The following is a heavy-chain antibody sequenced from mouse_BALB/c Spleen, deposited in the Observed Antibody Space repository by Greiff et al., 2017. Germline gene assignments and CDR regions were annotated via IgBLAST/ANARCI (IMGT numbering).Heavy chain of an antibody. Sequence: VQLKESGPELVKPGASVKVSCKASGYAFTSYNMYWVKQSHGKSLEWIGYIDPYNGGTSYNQKFKGKATLTVDKSSSTAYMHLNSLTSEDSAVYYCARSHYGSSYGFAYWGQGTLVTVSA. CDR1: GYAFTSYN. V-gene: IGHV1S135*01. CDR3: ARSHYGSSYGFAY. CDR2: IDPYNGGT. J-gene: IGHJ3*01. D-gene: IGHD1-1*01.